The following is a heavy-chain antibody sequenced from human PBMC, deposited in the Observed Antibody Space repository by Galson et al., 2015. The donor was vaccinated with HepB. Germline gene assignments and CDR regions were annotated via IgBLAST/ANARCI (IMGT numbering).Heavy chain of an antibody. CDR1: GFTFSSYS. CDR3: ARGSAPDYYDSSGYPEAFDI. D-gene: IGHD3-22*01. V-gene: IGHV3-21*01. J-gene: IGHJ3*02. Sequence: SLRLSCAASGFTFSSYSMNWVRQAPGKGLEWVSSISSSSSYIYYADSVKGRFTISRDNAKNSLYLQMNSLRAEDTAVYYCARGSAPDYYDSSGYPEAFDIWGQGTMVTVSS. CDR2: ISSSSSYI.